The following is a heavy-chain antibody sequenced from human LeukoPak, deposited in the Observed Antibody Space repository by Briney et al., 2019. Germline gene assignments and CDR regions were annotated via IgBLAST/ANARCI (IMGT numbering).Heavy chain of an antibody. Sequence: ASVKVSCKASGYTFTSYYMHWVRQAPGQGLEWMGIINPSGGSTSYAQKFQGRVTMTRDTSTSTVYMELSRLRSDDTAVYYCTRGLIVAATGSYAFFEYWGQGTLVTVSS. CDR1: GYTFTSYY. CDR3: TRGLIVAATGSYAFFEY. V-gene: IGHV1-46*01. J-gene: IGHJ4*02. D-gene: IGHD1-26*01. CDR2: INPSGGST.